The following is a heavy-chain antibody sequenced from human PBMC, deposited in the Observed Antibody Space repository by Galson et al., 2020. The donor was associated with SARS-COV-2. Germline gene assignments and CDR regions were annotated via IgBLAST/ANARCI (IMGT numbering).Heavy chain of an antibody. J-gene: IGHJ6*02. D-gene: IGHD5-12*01. V-gene: IGHV2-70*01. CDR3: VRIRGEMATMGNYYYFGMDV. CDR1: GFSLSTSGMC. CDR2: IDWDDDK. Sequence: SGPTLVKPPQTLTLTCTFSGFSLSTSGMCVSWIRQPPGKALQWLALIDWDDDKYYSTSLKTRLTISKHTSKNQVVLTMTNMDPVDTATYYCVRIRGEMATMGNYYYFGMDVWGQGTTVTVSS.